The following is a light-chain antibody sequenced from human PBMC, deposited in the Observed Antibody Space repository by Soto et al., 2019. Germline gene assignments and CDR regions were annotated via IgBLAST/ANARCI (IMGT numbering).Light chain of an antibody. CDR2: GAA. V-gene: IGKV3-11*01. Sequence: EILLTQSPATLSLSPGGRATLSCRASQSVGYYLAWYQQRPGQAPRLLIYGAATWATGIPARFSASGSETDFTLSVSSLEPDDFAVYFCQQRSKLPRTFGGGTKIEVK. CDR1: QSVGYY. CDR3: QQRSKLPRT. J-gene: IGKJ4*01.